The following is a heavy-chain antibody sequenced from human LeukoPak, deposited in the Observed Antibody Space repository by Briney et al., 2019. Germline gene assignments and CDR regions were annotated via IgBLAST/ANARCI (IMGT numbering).Heavy chain of an antibody. D-gene: IGHD6-19*01. Sequence: PGRSLRLSCAASGFTFSSYGMHWVRQAPGKGLEWVAVISYDGSNKYYADSVKGRFTISRDNSKNTLYLQMNSLRAEDTAMYYCARSSGWRNELDYWGQGTLVTVSS. CDR1: GFTFSSYG. CDR3: ARSSGWRNELDY. V-gene: IGHV3-30*03. CDR2: ISYDGSNK. J-gene: IGHJ4*02.